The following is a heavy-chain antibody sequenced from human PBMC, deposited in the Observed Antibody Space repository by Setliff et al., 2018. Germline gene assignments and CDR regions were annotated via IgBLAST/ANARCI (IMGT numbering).Heavy chain of an antibody. J-gene: IGHJ4*02. CDR1: GITFSDAW. V-gene: IGHV3-15*01. CDR2: IKSKSEGGTT. Sequence: PGGSLRLSCAVSGITFSDAWLSWVRQAPGKGLEWVGRIKSKSEGGTTDQAAPVKGRFTVSRDDSKNMVHLQMNSLKTEDTALYYCNSRITVLRGVTVLWGQGTLVTVSS. D-gene: IGHD3-10*01. CDR3: NSRITVLRGVTVL.